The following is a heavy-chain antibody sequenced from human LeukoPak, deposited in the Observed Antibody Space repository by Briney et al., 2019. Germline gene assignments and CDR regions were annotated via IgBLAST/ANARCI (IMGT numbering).Heavy chain of an antibody. CDR1: GFTFSSYS. D-gene: IGHD2-15*01. Sequence: SGGSLRLSCAASGFTFSSYSMNWVRQAPGKGLEWVSYISSSSSTIYYADSVKGRFTISRDNAKNSLYLQMNSPRDEDTAVYYCAREGYCSGGSCYLSAFDIWGQGTMVTVSS. CDR3: AREGYCSGGSCYLSAFDI. J-gene: IGHJ3*02. CDR2: ISSSSSTI. V-gene: IGHV3-48*02.